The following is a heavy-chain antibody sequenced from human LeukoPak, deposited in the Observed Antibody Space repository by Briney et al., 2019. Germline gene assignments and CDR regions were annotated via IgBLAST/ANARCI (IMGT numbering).Heavy chain of an antibody. CDR1: GFTFSSYG. CDR2: IHYDGGNK. V-gene: IGHV3-33*01. CDR3: ARDIGDFTNFFGGILDY. Sequence: GGSLRLSCAASGFTFSSYGMHWVRQAPDKGLEWLTVIHYDGGNKYYADSVKGRFTISRDNSKKTVYLQMNSLRADDTAVYYCARDIGDFTNFFGGILDYWGQGTLVTVSS. D-gene: IGHD4-11*01. J-gene: IGHJ4*02.